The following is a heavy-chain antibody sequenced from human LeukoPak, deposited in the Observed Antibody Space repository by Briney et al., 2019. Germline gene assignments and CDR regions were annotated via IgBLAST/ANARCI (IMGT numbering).Heavy chain of an antibody. J-gene: IGHJ4*02. Sequence: PGGSLRLSCAASGFTFSSYAMSWVRQAPGKGLEWVSDINGSGGSTYYADSVKGRFTISRDNSKNSLYLQMNSLRAEDTAVYYCAKDRTSCTSTSCPQGLDYWGQGTLVTVSS. V-gene: IGHV3-23*01. CDR1: GFTFSSYA. D-gene: IGHD2-2*01. CDR3: AKDRTSCTSTSCPQGLDY. CDR2: INGSGGST.